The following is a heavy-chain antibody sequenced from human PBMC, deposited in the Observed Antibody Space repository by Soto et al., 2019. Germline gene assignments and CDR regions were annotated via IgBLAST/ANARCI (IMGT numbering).Heavy chain of an antibody. CDR2: IYYSGST. D-gene: IGHD3-22*01. V-gene: IGHV4-31*03. Sequence: SETLSLTCTVSGGPISSGGYYWSWIRQHPGKGLEWIGYIYYSGSTYYNPSLKSRVTISVDTSKNQFSLKLSSVTAADTAVYYCARDSADSSGYYLDYWGQGTLVTVSS. J-gene: IGHJ4*02. CDR1: GGPISSGGYY. CDR3: ARDSADSSGYYLDY.